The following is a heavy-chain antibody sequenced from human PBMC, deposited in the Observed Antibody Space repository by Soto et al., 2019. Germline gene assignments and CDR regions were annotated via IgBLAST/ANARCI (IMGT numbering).Heavy chain of an antibody. D-gene: IGHD3-10*01. CDR3: ARVWAGFLNYFDY. V-gene: IGHV4-34*01. CDR1: GGSFSGYY. Sequence: PSETLSLTCAVYGGSFSGYYWSWIRQPPGKGLEWIGEINHSGSTNYNPSLKSRVTISVDTSKNQFSLKLSSVTAADTAVYYCARVWAGFLNYFDYWGRGALVTVSS. J-gene: IGHJ4*02. CDR2: INHSGST.